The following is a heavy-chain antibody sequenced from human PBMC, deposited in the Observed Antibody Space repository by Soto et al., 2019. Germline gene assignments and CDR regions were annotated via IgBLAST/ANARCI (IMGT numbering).Heavy chain of an antibody. D-gene: IGHD6-19*01. Sequence: EVQLLESGGGLVQPGGSLRLSCAASGFTFSSYAMSWVRQAPGKGLEWVSAISGSGGSTYYADSVKGRFTISRDNSKNTLYLQMNSLRAEDTAVYYCAKGTKSGWYGPNYVDVWGKGTTVTVSS. J-gene: IGHJ6*04. CDR3: AKGTKSGWYGPNYVDV. CDR2: ISGSGGST. V-gene: IGHV3-23*01. CDR1: GFTFSSYA.